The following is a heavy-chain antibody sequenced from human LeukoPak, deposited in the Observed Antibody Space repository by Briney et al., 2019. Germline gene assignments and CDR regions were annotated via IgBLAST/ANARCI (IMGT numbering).Heavy chain of an antibody. J-gene: IGHJ4*02. CDR1: GFTFSRYA. Sequence: GGSLRLSCAASGFTFSRYAMSWVRQAPGKGLEWVSAISGSGGSTYYADSVKGRFTISRDNSKNTLYLQMNSPRVEDTAVYYCAKDLNTIFGEVIIPGDYWGQGTLVTVSS. D-gene: IGHD3-3*01. V-gene: IGHV3-23*01. CDR2: ISGSGGST. CDR3: AKDLNTIFGEVIIPGDY.